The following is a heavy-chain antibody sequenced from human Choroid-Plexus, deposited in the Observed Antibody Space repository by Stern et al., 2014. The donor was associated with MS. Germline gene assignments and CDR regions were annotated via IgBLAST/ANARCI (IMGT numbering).Heavy chain of an antibody. Sequence: VQLVQSGGGVVQPGRPLRLSCVASGFTFGSCAMHWVRQAPGKGLEWVAGVSYDGSNKYYADSVKGRFTISRDNSQNTLYMQMSSLRPEDTAVYYCAKDRQYLTYFXDHWGQGSLVTVSS. V-gene: IGHV3-30*18. CDR2: VSYDGSNK. CDR1: GFTFGSCA. J-gene: IGHJ5*02. D-gene: IGHD2/OR15-2a*01. CDR3: AKDRQYLTYFXDH.